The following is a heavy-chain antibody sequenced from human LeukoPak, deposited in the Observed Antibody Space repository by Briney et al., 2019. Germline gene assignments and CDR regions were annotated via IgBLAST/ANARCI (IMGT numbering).Heavy chain of an antibody. CDR3: ARDWAWGGFDH. D-gene: IGHD3-16*01. J-gene: IGHJ4*02. Sequence: GGSLRLSCEGSGFSFSSYWMHWVRQAPGKGLAWVSRIRTDGGTKYYADSVKGRFTVSRDNARNTLYLQMDSLRVDDTAVYYCARDWAWGGFDHWGQGTLVTVSS. CDR1: GFSFSSYW. CDR2: IRTDGGTK. V-gene: IGHV3-74*01.